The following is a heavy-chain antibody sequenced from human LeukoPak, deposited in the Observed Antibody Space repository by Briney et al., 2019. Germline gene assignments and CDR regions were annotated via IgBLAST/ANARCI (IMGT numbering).Heavy chain of an antibody. CDR2: IIPILGIA. J-gene: IGHJ4*02. CDR3: ARAPGYSYGPVDY. V-gene: IGHV1-69*04. D-gene: IGHD5-18*01. CDR1: GGTFSSYA. Sequence: SVRVSCKASGGTFSSYAISWVRQAPGQGLEWMGRIIPILGIANYAQKFQGRVTITADKSTSTAYMELSSLRSEDTAVYYCARAPGYSYGPVDYWGQGTLVTVSS.